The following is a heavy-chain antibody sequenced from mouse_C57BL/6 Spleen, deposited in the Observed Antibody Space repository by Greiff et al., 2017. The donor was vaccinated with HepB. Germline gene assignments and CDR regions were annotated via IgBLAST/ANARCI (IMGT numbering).Heavy chain of an antibody. CDR1: GFTFSDYY. Sequence: EVKLVESEGGLVQPGSSMKLSCTASGFTFSDYYMAWVRQVPEKGLEWVANINYDGSSTYYLDSLKSRFIISRDNAKNILYLQMSSLKSEDTATYYCARAFSYYGSSYAFHWYFDVWGTGTTVTVSS. D-gene: IGHD1-1*01. CDR2: INYDGSST. CDR3: ARAFSYYGSSYAFHWYFDV. V-gene: IGHV5-16*01. J-gene: IGHJ1*03.